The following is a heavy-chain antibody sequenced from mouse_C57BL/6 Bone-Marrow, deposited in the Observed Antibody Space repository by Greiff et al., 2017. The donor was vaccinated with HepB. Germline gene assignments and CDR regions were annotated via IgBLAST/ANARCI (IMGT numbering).Heavy chain of an antibody. CDR1: GYTFTGYW. Sequence: QVQLKESGAELMKPGASVKLSCKATGYTFTGYWIEWVKQRPGHGLEWIGEILPGSGSTNYNVKFKGKATFTADTSSNTAYMQLSSLTTEDSAIYYCARKHYGSSSWYFDVWGTGTTVTVSS. J-gene: IGHJ1*03. D-gene: IGHD1-1*01. CDR3: ARKHYGSSSWYFDV. CDR2: ILPGSGST. V-gene: IGHV1-9*01.